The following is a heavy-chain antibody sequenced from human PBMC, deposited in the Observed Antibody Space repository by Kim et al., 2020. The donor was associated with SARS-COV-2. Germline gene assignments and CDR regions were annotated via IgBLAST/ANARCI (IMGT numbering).Heavy chain of an antibody. Sequence: GGSLRLSCVASGMTFSNYAMSWVRQPPGKGLEWVSLIYSGGSRTSYVDSVRGRFTISRDDSTNTLYLQMNGLRPEDTAIYYCAKDPDVAIAGGSFFDSWGQGVLVTVSS. CDR2: IYSGGSRT. V-gene: IGHV3-23*03. CDR3: AKDPDVAIAGGSFFDS. CDR1: GMTFSNYA. J-gene: IGHJ4*02. D-gene: IGHD6-19*01.